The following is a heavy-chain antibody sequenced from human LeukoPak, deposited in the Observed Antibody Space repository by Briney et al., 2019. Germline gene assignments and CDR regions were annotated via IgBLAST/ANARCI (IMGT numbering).Heavy chain of an antibody. J-gene: IGHJ4*02. Sequence: KSSETLSLTCTVSGGSISSSSYSWGWIRQPPGKGLEWIGSIYYSGSTYYNPSLKSRVTISVDTSKNQFSLKLSSVTAADTAVYYCARSIVVVIKPGSYYFDYWGQGTLVTVSS. D-gene: IGHD3-22*01. V-gene: IGHV4-39*01. CDR3: ARSIVVVIKPGSYYFDY. CDR1: GGSISSSSYS. CDR2: IYYSGST.